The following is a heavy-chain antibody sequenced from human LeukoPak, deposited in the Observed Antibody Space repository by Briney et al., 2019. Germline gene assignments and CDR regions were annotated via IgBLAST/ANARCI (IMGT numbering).Heavy chain of an antibody. V-gene: IGHV1-18*01. CDR1: GYTFTSYG. CDR3: ARDSPRLGTAMVKLVYYYGKDV. CDR2: ISAYNGNT. J-gene: IGHJ6*02. Sequence: ASVKVSCKASGYTFTSYGISWVRQAPGQGLEWMGWISAYNGNTNYAQKLQGRVTMTTDTSTSTAYMELRSLRSDDTAVYYCARDSPRLGTAMVKLVYYYGKDVWGQGTTVTVSS. D-gene: IGHD5-18*01.